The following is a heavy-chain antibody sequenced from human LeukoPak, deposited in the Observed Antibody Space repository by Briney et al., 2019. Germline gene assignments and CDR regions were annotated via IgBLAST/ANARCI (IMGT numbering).Heavy chain of an antibody. CDR1: GYTFSGYS. J-gene: IGHJ4*02. CDR3: ARNGGNY. V-gene: IGHV1-2*02. CDR2: INPNSGGT. Sequence: ASVKVSFKASGYTFSGYSMHWVRQAPGQGLEWMGWINPNSGGTNYAQKFQGRATMTRDTSIRTAYMELSSLRSDDTAMYYCARNGGNYWGQGALVTVSS. D-gene: IGHD4-23*01.